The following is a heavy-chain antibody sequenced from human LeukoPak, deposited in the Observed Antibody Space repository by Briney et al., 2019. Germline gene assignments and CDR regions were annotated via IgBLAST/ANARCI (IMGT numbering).Heavy chain of an antibody. CDR2: IKSKTDGGTT. D-gene: IGHD3-10*01. CDR1: GFTFSNAW. J-gene: IGHJ6*03. V-gene: IGHV3-15*01. CDR3: TTDPGYYGSGSYTYYYYYMDV. Sequence: GGSLRLSCAASGFTFSNAWMSWVRQAPGKGLEWVGRIKSKTDGGTTDYAAPVEGRFTISRDDSKNTLYLQMNSLKTEDTAVYYCTTDPGYYGSGSYTYYYYYMDVWGKGTTVTVSS.